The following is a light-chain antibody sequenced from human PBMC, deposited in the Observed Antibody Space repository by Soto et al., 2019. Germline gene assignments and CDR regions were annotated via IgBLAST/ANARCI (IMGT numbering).Light chain of an antibody. J-gene: IGLJ1*01. CDR1: SSDVGGYNY. CDR2: DVS. Sequence: QSALTQPASVSGSPGQSITISCTGTSSDVGGYNYVSWYQQHPGKAPKLMIYDVSNRPSGVSNRFSGSKSGNTASLTISGLQAEDEADYSCSSDTSSSTAFGTGTKLTVL. CDR3: SSDTSSSTA. V-gene: IGLV2-14*01.